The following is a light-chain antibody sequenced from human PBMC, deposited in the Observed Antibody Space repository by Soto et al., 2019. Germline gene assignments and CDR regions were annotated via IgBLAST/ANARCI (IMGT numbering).Light chain of an antibody. CDR1: SSDVGGYNY. Sequence: QSVLTQPASVSGSPGQSITISCTGTSSDVGGYNYVSWYQQHPGKAPKLMIYDVSNRPSGVSNRFSGSKSGNTASLTISGLQAEDDADYYCSSYTSSSTLFGTGTKVTVL. CDR2: DVS. J-gene: IGLJ1*01. V-gene: IGLV2-14*01. CDR3: SSYTSSSTL.